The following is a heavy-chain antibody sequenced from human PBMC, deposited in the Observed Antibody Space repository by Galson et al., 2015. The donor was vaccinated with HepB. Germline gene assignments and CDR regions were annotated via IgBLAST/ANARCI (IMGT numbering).Heavy chain of an antibody. J-gene: IGHJ3*01. CDR1: GFTVSSNS. D-gene: IGHD3-3*01. Sequence: SLRLSCAASGFTVSSNSMSWVRQAPGKGLEWVSLLYSGGATYYADSVKGRFTISRDNSKNTLYLQMNSLRAEDTAVYYCARDFQELRFLEWGQGTMVTVSS. CDR3: ARDFQELRFLE. V-gene: IGHV3-66*01. CDR2: LYSGGAT.